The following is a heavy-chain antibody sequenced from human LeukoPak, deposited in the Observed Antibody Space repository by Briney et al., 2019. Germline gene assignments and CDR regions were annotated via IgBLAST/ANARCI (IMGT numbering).Heavy chain of an antibody. CDR3: ARDAYYYDSSGYNYHPDY. Sequence: GGSLRLSCAASGFIFSSYTMNWVRQAPGKGLEWVSSISSSSSYMYYADSVKGRFTISRDNAKNSLYLQMNSLRAEDTAIYYCARDAYYYDSSGYNYHPDYWGQGTLVTVSS. CDR2: ISSSSSYM. D-gene: IGHD3-22*01. CDR1: GFIFSSYT. J-gene: IGHJ4*02. V-gene: IGHV3-21*04.